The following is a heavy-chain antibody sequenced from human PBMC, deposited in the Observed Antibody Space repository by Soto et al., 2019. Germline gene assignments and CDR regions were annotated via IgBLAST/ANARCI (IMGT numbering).Heavy chain of an antibody. CDR2: ISAYNGNT. V-gene: IGHV1-18*04. J-gene: IGHJ6*02. CDR1: GYTFTSYG. CDR3: ARVALAWSGRHYYYYYGMDV. D-gene: IGHD3-3*01. Sequence: ASVKVSCKASGYTFTSYGISWVRQAPGQGLEWMGWISAYNGNTNYAQKLQGRVTMTTDTSTSTAYMELRSLRSDDTAVYYCARVALAWSGRHYYYYYGMDVWGQGTTVTVSS.